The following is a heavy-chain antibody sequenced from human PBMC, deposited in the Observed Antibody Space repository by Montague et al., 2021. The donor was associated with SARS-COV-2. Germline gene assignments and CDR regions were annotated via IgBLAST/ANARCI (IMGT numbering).Heavy chain of an antibody. D-gene: IGHD6-13*01. V-gene: IGHV4-39*01. CDR2: MSYSGSS. CDR1: GGSINTPNHY. Sequence: SETLSLTCTVSGGSINTPNHYCGWIRQPPGKGLEWVGIMSYSGSSYYNPSLRRRLTISVDTSKNQFSLRLSSVTAADTAVYCCARLLAATGHFDFWGQGTLVTVSS. J-gene: IGHJ4*02. CDR3: ARLLAATGHFDF.